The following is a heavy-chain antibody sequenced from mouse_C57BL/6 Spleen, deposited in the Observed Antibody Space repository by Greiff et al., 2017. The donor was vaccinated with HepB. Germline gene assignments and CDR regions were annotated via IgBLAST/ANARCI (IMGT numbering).Heavy chain of an antibody. CDR1: GYTFTSYW. CDR3: ARSGYYEDFDY. CDR2: IDPSDSYT. Sequence: QVHVKQPGAELVRPGTSVKLSCKASGYTFTSYWMHWVKQRPGQGLEWIGVIDPSDSYTNYNQKFKGKATLTVDTSSSTAYMQLSSLTSEDSAVYYCARSGYYEDFDYWGQGTTLTVSS. D-gene: IGHD2-3*01. J-gene: IGHJ2*01. V-gene: IGHV1-59*01.